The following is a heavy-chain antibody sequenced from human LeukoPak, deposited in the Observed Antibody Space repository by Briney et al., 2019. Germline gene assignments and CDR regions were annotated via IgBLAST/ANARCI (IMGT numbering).Heavy chain of an antibody. CDR1: GGTFSSYA. V-gene: IGHV1-69*13. CDR2: IIPIFGTA. CDR3: AREVTMVTNRSLVAFDI. Sequence: ASVKVSCKASGGTFSSYAISWVRQAPGQGLEWMGGIIPIFGTANYAQKFQGRVTITADESTSTAYMELSSLRSEDTAVYYCAREVTMVTNRSLVAFDIWGQGTMVTVSS. J-gene: IGHJ3*02. D-gene: IGHD4-17*01.